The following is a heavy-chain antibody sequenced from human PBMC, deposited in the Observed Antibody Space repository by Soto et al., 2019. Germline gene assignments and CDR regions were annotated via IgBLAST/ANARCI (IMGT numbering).Heavy chain of an antibody. J-gene: IGHJ4*03. CDR1: GFTFSNYG. V-gene: IGHV3-33*01. Sequence: QVQLVESGGGVVQPGRSLRLSCVASGFTFSNYGMHWVRQAPGKGPEWVAVIWYDGSNKDYADSVKGRFTISRDNSRKSLHLLLNSLIVEDPAIYYYTSSLATADYLAHGTMVTVTS. CDR3: TSSLATADY. CDR2: IWYDGSNK.